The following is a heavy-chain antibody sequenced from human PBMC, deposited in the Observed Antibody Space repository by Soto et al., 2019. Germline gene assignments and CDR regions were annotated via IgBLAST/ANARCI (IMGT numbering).Heavy chain of an antibody. Sequence: SVKVSCKASGYTFTGFHIHWVRQAPGQGLEWMGGIIPIFGTANYAQKFQGRVTITADESTSTAYMELSSLRSEDTAVYYCADELELTSWGQGTLVTVSS. D-gene: IGHD1-7*01. CDR2: IIPIFGTA. J-gene: IGHJ5*02. V-gene: IGHV1-69*13. CDR1: GYTFTGFH. CDR3: ADELELTS.